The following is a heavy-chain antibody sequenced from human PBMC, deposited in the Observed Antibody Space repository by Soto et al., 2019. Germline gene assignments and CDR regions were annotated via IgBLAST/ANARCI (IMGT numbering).Heavy chain of an antibody. CDR1: GFTFSSYA. CDR3: AKRRGAGGHFNY. CDR2: VSIGGST. D-gene: IGHD2-15*01. J-gene: IGHJ4*02. Sequence: DVQLLESGGGLVQPEGSLRLSCAASGFTFSSYAMGWVRQGPGKGLEWVAVVSIGGSTHYADSVRGRITISGDNSKNTLSLQMNSLTAEDTAVYFCAKRRGAGGHFNYWGQGALVTVSS. V-gene: IGHV3-23*01.